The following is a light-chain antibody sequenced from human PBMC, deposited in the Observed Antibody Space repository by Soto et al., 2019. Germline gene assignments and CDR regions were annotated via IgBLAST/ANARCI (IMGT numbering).Light chain of an antibody. CDR2: DVS. CDR3: CSYAGSPYV. J-gene: IGLJ1*01. Sequence: QSAPTQPRSVSGSPGQSATISCTGTSSDVGEYDYVSWYQQHPGKAPKLMIFDVSERPSGVPDRFSGSKTGNTASLTISGLQAEDEADYYCCSYAGSPYVFGTGTKLTVL. V-gene: IGLV2-11*01. CDR1: SSDVGEYDY.